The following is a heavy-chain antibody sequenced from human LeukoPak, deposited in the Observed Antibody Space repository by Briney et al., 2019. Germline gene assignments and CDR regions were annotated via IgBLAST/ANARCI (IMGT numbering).Heavy chain of an antibody. CDR1: GFTFSSYA. V-gene: IGHV3-23*01. CDR3: AKDAIGTPLCY. D-gene: IGHD1-1*01. Sequence: GGSLRLPCAASGFTFSSYAMSWVRQAPGKGLEWISAISGSGGSTYYADSVKGRFTISRDNSKNTLYLQMNSLRAEDTAVYYCAKDAIGTPLCYWGQGTLVTVSS. J-gene: IGHJ4*02. CDR2: ISGSGGST.